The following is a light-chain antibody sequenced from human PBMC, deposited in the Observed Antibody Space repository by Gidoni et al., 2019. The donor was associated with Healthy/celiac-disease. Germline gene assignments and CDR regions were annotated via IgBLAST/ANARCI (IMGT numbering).Light chain of an antibody. CDR3: NSYAGINNLV. CDR2: EVS. J-gene: IGLJ1*01. CDR1: SSDVGGYNY. Sequence: QSALPQPPSASGSPGPSVTISCTGTSSDVGGYNYVSWYQQHPGKAPKLMIYEVSKRPSGVPDRFSGSKSGNTASLTVSGLQAEDEADYYCNSYAGINNLVFGTGTKVTVL. V-gene: IGLV2-8*01.